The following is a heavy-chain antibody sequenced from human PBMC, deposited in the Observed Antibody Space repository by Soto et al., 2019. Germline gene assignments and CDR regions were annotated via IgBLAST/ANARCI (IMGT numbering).Heavy chain of an antibody. Sequence: PETLSLTCDVSGGSISSSNWWTWVRQPPGKGLEWIGEVYHSGSTNFNPSLKSRVTISVDKSKNQISLKLNSVTAADTAVYYCARDLDTSGWPDYWGQGILVTVSS. CDR1: GGSISSSNW. D-gene: IGHD6-19*01. CDR2: VYHSGST. V-gene: IGHV4-4*03. CDR3: ARDLDTSGWPDY. J-gene: IGHJ4*02.